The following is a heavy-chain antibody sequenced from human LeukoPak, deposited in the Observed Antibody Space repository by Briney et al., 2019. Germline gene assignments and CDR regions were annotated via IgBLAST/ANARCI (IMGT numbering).Heavy chain of an antibody. CDR2: INPNSGGT. V-gene: IGHV1-2*02. Sequence: GASVKVSCKASGYTFTGYYMHWVRQAPGQGLEWMGWINPNSGGTNYAQKFQGRVTMTRDTSISTAYMELSRLRSDDAAVYYCARGRTYYDFWSGYDYWGQGTLVTVSS. CDR1: GYTFTGYY. CDR3: ARGRTYYDFWSGYDY. D-gene: IGHD3-3*01. J-gene: IGHJ4*02.